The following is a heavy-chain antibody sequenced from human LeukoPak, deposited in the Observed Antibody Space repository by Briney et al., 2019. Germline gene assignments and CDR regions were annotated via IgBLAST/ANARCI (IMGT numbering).Heavy chain of an antibody. CDR3: AARDYDFWSGSLRGVYFDY. CDR1: GFTFDDYT. Sequence: QPGGSLRLSCAASGFTFDDYTMHWVRQAPGKGLEWVSLISWDGGSTYYADSVKGRFTISRDNSKNSLYLQMNSLRTEDTALYYCAARDYDFWSGSLRGVYFDYWGQGTLVTVSS. CDR2: ISWDGGST. V-gene: IGHV3-43*01. D-gene: IGHD3-3*01. J-gene: IGHJ4*02.